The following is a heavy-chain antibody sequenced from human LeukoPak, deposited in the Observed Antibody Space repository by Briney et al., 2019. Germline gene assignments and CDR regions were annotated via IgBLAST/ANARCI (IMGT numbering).Heavy chain of an antibody. Sequence: PGRSLRLSCAASGFPFSNYGMHWVRQAPGKGLEWVSVIWSDEITTFYVDSVKGRFTTSRDNSKNTLFLQMNSLRVEDTAMYYCARGLQHPNFWGQGTLVTVSS. J-gene: IGHJ4*02. D-gene: IGHD2-21*01. CDR1: GFPFSNYG. CDR2: IWSDEITT. CDR3: ARGLQHPNF. V-gene: IGHV3-33*01.